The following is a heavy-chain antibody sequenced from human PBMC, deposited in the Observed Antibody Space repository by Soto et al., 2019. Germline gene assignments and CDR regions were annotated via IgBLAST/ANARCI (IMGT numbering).Heavy chain of an antibody. CDR2: ISWNSASI. D-gene: IGHD3-10*01. J-gene: IGHJ6*02. V-gene: IGHV3-9*01. CDR3: AKDHSHITMVRGPKKTYYYYGMDV. CDR1: GFTFDDYA. Sequence: GGSLRLSCAASGFTFDDYAMHWVRQVPGKGLEWGSGISWNSASIGYADSVKVRFTTSRDNAKNSLYLEMNSLRAEDTAVYYCAKDHSHITMVRGPKKTYYYYGMDVWGQGTTVTVS.